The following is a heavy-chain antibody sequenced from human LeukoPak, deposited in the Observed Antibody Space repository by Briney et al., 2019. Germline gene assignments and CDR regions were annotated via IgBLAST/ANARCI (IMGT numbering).Heavy chain of an antibody. CDR1: GVSVTNHY. Sequence: PSETLSLTCTVSGVSVTNHYWSWIRRPAGKGLEWIGLIYYSVTTNYNPSLKSRVSMSVDTSKNQFSLKVNSVTAADTAVYYCASYSPDWDFDYWGQGTLVTVSS. D-gene: IGHD3/OR15-3a*01. CDR3: ASYSPDWDFDY. CDR2: IYYSVTT. V-gene: IGHV4-4*07. J-gene: IGHJ4*02.